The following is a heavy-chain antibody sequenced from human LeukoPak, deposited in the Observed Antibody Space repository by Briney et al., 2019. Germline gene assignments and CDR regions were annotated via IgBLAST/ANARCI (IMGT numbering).Heavy chain of an antibody. D-gene: IGHD3-3*01. J-gene: IGHJ6*02. CDR3: ARDRTYYDLWSGYYSGYYYYGMDV. Sequence: GGSLRLSCAASGFTFSSYAMHWVRQAPGKGLEYVSAISSNGGSTYYANSVKGRFTISRDNSKNTLYLQMGSLRAEDMAVYYCARDRTYYDLWSGYYSGYYYYGMDVWGQGTTVTVSS. CDR1: GFTFSSYA. V-gene: IGHV3-64*01. CDR2: ISSNGGST.